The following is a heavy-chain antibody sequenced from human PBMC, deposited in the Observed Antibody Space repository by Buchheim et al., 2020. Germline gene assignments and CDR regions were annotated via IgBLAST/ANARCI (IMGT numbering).Heavy chain of an antibody. CDR2: IYSGGST. CDR1: GFTVSSNY. V-gene: IGHV3-66*01. J-gene: IGHJ6*02. D-gene: IGHD1-26*01. CDR3: ARDQLGIVGAPGAYYYYGMDV. Sequence: EVQLVESGGGLVQPGGSLRLSCAASGFTVSSNYMSWVRQAPGKGLEWVSVIYSGGSTYYADSVKGRFTISRDNSKNTLYLQMNSLRAEDTAVYYRARDQLGIVGAPGAYYYYGMDVWGQGTT.